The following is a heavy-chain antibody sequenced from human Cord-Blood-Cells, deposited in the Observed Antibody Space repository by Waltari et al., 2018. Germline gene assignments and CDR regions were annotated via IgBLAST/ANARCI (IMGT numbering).Heavy chain of an antibody. CDR3: AKLGGVGATFLDAFDI. V-gene: IGHV3-23*04. Sequence: EVQLVESGGGLVQPGGSLRLSCAASGFTFSSYAMSWVRQAPGKGLEWVSASSGSGGSTSYADSVKGRFTISRDNSKNTLYLQMNSLRAEDTAVYYCAKLGGVGATFLDAFDIWGQGTMVTVSS. J-gene: IGHJ3*02. D-gene: IGHD1-26*01. CDR2: SSGSGGST. CDR1: GFTFSSYA.